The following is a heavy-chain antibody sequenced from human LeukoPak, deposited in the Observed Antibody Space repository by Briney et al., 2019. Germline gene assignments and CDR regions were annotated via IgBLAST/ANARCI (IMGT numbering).Heavy chain of an antibody. V-gene: IGHV4-4*09. Sequence: SETLSLTCTVSGGSISSYYWSWLRQPPGKGLEWIWYIYTSGSTNYNPSLKSRVTISVDTSKNQFSLKLSSVTAADTAVYYCARLGYCSSTSCYSPYFDYWGQGTLVTVSS. D-gene: IGHD2-2*02. CDR1: GGSISSYY. J-gene: IGHJ4*02. CDR2: IYTSGST. CDR3: ARLGYCSSTSCYSPYFDY.